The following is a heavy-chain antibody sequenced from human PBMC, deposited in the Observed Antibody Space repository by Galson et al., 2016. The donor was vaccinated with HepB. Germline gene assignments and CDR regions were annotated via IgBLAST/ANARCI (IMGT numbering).Heavy chain of an antibody. D-gene: IGHD5-24*01. CDR1: GFTFRSYA. J-gene: IGHJ4*02. CDR2: ITYDGIDK. CDR3: ARGHGYNLDS. V-gene: IGHV3-30*04. Sequence: SLRLSCAASGFTFRSYALHWVRQAPGKGLEWVAVITYDGIDKYYADSVKGRFTISRDSSKNTLFLQMNSLRIEDTAVYYCARGHGYNLDSWGQGTLVTVSS.